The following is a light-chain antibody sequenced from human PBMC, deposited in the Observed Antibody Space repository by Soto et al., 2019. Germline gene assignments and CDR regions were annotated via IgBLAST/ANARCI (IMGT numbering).Light chain of an antibody. Sequence: DIEMTKSPSFVSASVGDSVSMTCRASQNIGNYLIWYKQKPGKAPNLLIYYASTLQSGVPSRLSGSGSGTDFTLTISRLEPEDFAVYYCQQYGSPVTFGQGTRLEIK. J-gene: IGKJ5*01. CDR1: QNIGNY. CDR3: QQYGSPVT. V-gene: IGKV1-39*02. CDR2: YAS.